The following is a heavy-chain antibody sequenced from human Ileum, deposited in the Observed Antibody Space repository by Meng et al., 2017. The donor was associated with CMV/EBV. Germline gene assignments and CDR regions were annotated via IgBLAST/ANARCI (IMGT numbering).Heavy chain of an antibody. CDR2: MRSDGSDI. CDR1: GFMFSTYG. Sequence: GESLKISCAASGFMFSTYGMHWVRQTPGKGLEWVAFMRSDGSDIHYVDSVKGRFIISRDTSNNMLYLQMRSLRAEDTAIYYCSRRWESLSYFDYWGQGALVTVSS. J-gene: IGHJ4*02. V-gene: IGHV3-30*02. D-gene: IGHD1-26*01. CDR3: SRRWESLSYFDY.